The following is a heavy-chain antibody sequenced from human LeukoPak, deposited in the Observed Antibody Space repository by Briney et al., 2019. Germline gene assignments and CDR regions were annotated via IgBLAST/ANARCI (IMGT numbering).Heavy chain of an antibody. Sequence: GESLKISCEGHGYSFAKFWIAWVRQMPGKGLDFMGIIYPDDPEPKYSPSFRGQVTVSADKSISTAYLQWSSLKASDTAMYYCARRNYYDSSGRYYFDYWGQGTLVTVSS. J-gene: IGHJ4*02. V-gene: IGHV5-51*01. CDR3: ARRNYYDSSGRYYFDY. CDR2: IYPDDPEP. CDR1: GYSFAKFW. D-gene: IGHD3-22*01.